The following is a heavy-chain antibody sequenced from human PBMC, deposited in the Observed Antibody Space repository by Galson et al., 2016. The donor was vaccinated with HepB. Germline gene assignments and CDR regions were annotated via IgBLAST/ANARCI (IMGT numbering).Heavy chain of an antibody. CDR2: FDREDGDP. CDR1: GYTLTDLS. CDR3: ARIAEAGSSLNFYFYHALDV. J-gene: IGHJ6*02. Sequence: SVKVSCKVFGYTLTDLSMHWVRQAPGKGLEWMGGFDREDGDPLYAQKFQGRVTLTADTSTNTAYMELRSLRSEDTAVYFCARIAEAGSSLNFYFYHALDVWGQGTTVTVSS. V-gene: IGHV1-24*01. D-gene: IGHD6-13*01.